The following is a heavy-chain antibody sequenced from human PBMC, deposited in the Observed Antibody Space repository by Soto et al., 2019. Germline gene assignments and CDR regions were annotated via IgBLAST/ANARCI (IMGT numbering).Heavy chain of an antibody. J-gene: IGHJ3*02. CDR2: ISGSGGST. CDR1: GFTFSSYA. CDR3: AKETLSKRFWVFNGDYADAFDI. V-gene: IGHV3-23*01. Sequence: GGSLRLSCAASGFTFSSYAMSWVRQAPGKGLEWVSAISGSGGSTYYADSVKGRFTISRDNSKNTLYLQMNSLRAEDTAVYYCAKETLSKRFWVFNGDYADAFDIWGQGTMVTVSS. D-gene: IGHD4-17*01.